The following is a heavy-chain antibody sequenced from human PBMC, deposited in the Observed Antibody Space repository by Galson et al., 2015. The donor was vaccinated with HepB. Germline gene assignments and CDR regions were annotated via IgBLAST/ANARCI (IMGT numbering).Heavy chain of an antibody. D-gene: IGHD3-22*01. CDR2: ISSNGGST. Sequence: SLRLSCAASGFTFKNYAMHWVRQAPGKGLEYVSTISSNGGSTYYANSVKGRFTISRDNFKNTLYLQMGSLRAEDMAVYYCARTYYDSTGFSKNWYFDLWGRGTLVTVSS. J-gene: IGHJ2*01. CDR3: ARTYYDSTGFSKNWYFDL. CDR1: GFTFKNYA. V-gene: IGHV3-64*01.